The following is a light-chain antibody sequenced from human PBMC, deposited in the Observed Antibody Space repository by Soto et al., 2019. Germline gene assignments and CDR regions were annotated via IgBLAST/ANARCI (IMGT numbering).Light chain of an antibody. Sequence: EIVLTQSPATLSLSPGERATLSCRASQSVSSSLAWYQQKPGQAPRLLIYGASTRATGIPARFSGSGSGTEFTLTISSLQSEDSAIYYCHQYHGWPWTFGQGTKVDI. CDR1: QSVSSS. CDR3: HQYHGWPWT. V-gene: IGKV3-15*01. J-gene: IGKJ1*01. CDR2: GAS.